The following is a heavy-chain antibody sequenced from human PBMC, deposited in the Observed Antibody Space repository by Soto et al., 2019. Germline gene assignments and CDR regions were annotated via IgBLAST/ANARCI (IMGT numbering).Heavy chain of an antibody. CDR3: ARIRDCSGGSCLSGWFDP. Sequence: QVQLVQSGAEVKKPGSSVKVSCKASGGTFSSYTISWVRQAPGQGLEWMGRFIPILGIANYAQKFQGRVTITADKSTSTAYMELSSLRSEDTAVYYCARIRDCSGGSCLSGWFDPWGQGTLVTVSS. V-gene: IGHV1-69*02. D-gene: IGHD2-15*01. CDR1: GGTFSSYT. CDR2: FIPILGIA. J-gene: IGHJ5*02.